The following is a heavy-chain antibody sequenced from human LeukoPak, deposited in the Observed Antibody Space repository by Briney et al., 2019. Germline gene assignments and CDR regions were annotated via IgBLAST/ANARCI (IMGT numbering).Heavy chain of an antibody. Sequence: SETLSLTCTVSGGSISSSCYYWGWIRQPPGQGLVWVGSIYYSGSTYYNPSLKSRVTISVDTSKNQFSLKLSSVTAADTAVYYCARVAGMTTVDYWGQGTLVTVSS. J-gene: IGHJ4*02. V-gene: IGHV4-39*07. CDR3: ARVAGMTTVDY. CDR1: GGSISSSCYY. CDR2: IYYSGST. D-gene: IGHD4-11*01.